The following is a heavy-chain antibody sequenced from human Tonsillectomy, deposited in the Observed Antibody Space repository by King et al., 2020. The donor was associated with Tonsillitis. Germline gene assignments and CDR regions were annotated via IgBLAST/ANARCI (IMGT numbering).Heavy chain of an antibody. CDR2: ISWNSGSI. V-gene: IGHV3-9*01. CDR3: ARLPFDY. D-gene: IGHD3-16*01. CDR1: GFTFDDYA. Sequence: QLVQSGGGLVQPGRSLRLSCAASGFTFDDYAMHWVRQAPGKGLEWVSGISWNSGSIGYADSVKGRFTISRDNAKNSLYLQMNSLRAEDTALYYCARLPFDYWGQGTLVTVSS. J-gene: IGHJ4*02.